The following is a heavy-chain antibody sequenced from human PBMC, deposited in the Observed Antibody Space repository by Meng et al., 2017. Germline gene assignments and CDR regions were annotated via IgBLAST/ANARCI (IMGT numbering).Heavy chain of an antibody. J-gene: IGHJ4*02. CDR3: ARATTWGRGSLRY. Sequence: QVQLQESGPGLVRPSETLSLTCTVSGGSVSSGSYYWSWIRQPPGKGLEWIGYIYYSGSTNYNPSLKSRVTISVDTSKNQFSLKLSSVTAADTAVYYCARATTWGRGSLRYWGQGTLVTVSS. D-gene: IGHD7-27*01. V-gene: IGHV4-61*01. CDR1: GGSVSSGSYY. CDR2: IYYSGST.